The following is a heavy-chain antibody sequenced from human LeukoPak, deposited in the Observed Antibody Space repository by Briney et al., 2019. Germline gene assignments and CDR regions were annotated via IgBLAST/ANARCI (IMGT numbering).Heavy chain of an antibody. CDR3: ARASGYSQSIDY. D-gene: IGHD3-22*01. Sequence: GASVKVSCKASGGTFGSHAISWVRQAPGQGLEWMGGIIPIFGTANYARKFQGRVTITADESTSTAYMELSSLRSEDTAVYYCARASGYSQSIDYWGQGTLVTVSS. CDR2: IIPIFGTA. CDR1: GGTFGSHA. V-gene: IGHV1-69*13. J-gene: IGHJ4*02.